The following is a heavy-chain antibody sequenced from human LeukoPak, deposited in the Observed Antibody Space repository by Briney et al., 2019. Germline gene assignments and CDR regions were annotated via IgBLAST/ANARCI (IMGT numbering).Heavy chain of an antibody. CDR2: ISSSSSYI. Sequence: GGSLRLSCAASGFTFSSYSMNWVRQAPGKGLEWVSSISSSSSYIYYADSVKGRFTISRDNAKNSLYLQMNSLRAEDTAVYYCAREKSSGWHDAFDIWGQGTVVTVSS. V-gene: IGHV3-21*01. J-gene: IGHJ3*02. CDR3: AREKSSGWHDAFDI. D-gene: IGHD6-19*01. CDR1: GFTFSSYS.